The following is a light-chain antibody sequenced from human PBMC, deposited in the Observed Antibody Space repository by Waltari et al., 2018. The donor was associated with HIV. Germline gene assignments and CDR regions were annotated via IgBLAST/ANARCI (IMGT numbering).Light chain of an antibody. CDR1: QSLLHSNGYNY. Sequence: DFVMPQCPLSLPVTPGAPASISCRSSQSLLHSNGYNYLDWYLQRPGQSPQLLIYLGSNRASGVPDRFSGSEAGTDFTLKISRVEAEDVGIYYCMQALQTPPAFGQGTKLEIK. V-gene: IGKV2-28*01. CDR3: MQALQTPPA. CDR2: LGS. J-gene: IGKJ2*01.